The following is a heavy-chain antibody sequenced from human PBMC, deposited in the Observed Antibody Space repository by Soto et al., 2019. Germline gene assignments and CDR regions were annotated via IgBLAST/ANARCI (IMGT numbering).Heavy chain of an antibody. CDR1: GFIFSSYA. J-gene: IGHJ1*01. CDR2: VTGTGATI. CDR3: ANSEYEDFKD. V-gene: IGHV3-23*01. D-gene: IGHD6-6*01. Sequence: EVQLLESGGGLVQPGGSLRLSCAASGFIFSSYAMSWVRQAPGKGLEWVSGVTGTGATIKYADSVRGRFTISRDNSKNTVYLQMNSLRAEDTAVYYCANSEYEDFKDWGQGTLVTVSS.